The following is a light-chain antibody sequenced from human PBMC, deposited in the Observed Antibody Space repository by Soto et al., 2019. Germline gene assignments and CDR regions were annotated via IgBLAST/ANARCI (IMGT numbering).Light chain of an antibody. CDR2: DVS. V-gene: IGLV2-11*01. CDR3: CSYAGSYTSSYVV. J-gene: IGLJ2*01. Sequence: QSVLTQPRSVSGSPGQSVTISCTGTSSDVGGYNYVSWYQQHPGKAPKLMIYDVSKRPSGVPDRFSGSKSGNPASLTISGLQAEDEADYCCCSYAGSYTSSYVVFGGGTKHTVL. CDR1: SSDVGGYNY.